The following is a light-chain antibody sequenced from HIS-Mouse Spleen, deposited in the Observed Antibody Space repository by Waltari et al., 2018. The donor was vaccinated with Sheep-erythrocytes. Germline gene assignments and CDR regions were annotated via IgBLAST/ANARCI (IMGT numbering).Light chain of an antibody. CDR1: SSDVGGYNY. V-gene: IGLV2-11*01. CDR2: DVS. J-gene: IGLJ1*01. CDR3: CSYAGSYNHV. Sequence: QSALTQPRSVSGSPGQSVTISCTGTSSDVGGYNYVSWYQQHPGKAPKLRIYDVSKRRSGVPDRVSGSKYGNTASLTISGLQAEEEADYYCCSYAGSYNHVFATGTKVTVL.